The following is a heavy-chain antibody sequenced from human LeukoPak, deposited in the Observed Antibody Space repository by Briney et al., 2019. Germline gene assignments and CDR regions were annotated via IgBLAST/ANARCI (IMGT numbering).Heavy chain of an antibody. CDR1: GYTFSDYY. CDR2: INPNSGAT. J-gene: IGHJ4*02. Sequence: ASVKVSCKASGYTFSDYYLHWVRQAPGQGPEWMGWINPNSGATNYAQKFQGRVTMTRDTSISTAYMELSRLRSDDTAVYYCARDPSNSSGWRAFFDYWGQGTLVTVSS. CDR3: ARDPSNSSGWRAFFDY. D-gene: IGHD6-19*01. V-gene: IGHV1-2*02.